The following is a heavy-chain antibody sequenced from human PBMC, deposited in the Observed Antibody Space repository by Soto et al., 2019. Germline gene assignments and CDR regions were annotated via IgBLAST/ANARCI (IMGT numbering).Heavy chain of an antibody. V-gene: IGHV3-72*01. Sequence: EVQLVESGGGLVQPGGSLRLSCAASGLAFSDRYMDWVRQAPGKGLEWVGRIRNKANGYTTEYAASVKGRFTISRDDSKNSLYLQMNSLKTEDTAVYYCSTYTVVIMNYWGQGTLVTVSS. J-gene: IGHJ4*02. D-gene: IGHD2-21*01. CDR1: GLAFSDRY. CDR3: STYTVVIMNY. CDR2: IRNKANGYTT.